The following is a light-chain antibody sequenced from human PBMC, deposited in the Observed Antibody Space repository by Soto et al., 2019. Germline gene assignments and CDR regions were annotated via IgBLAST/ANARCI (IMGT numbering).Light chain of an antibody. CDR2: GAS. Sequence: AIQVTQSPSSLSASVGDRVTITCRTSQGIRSALGWYQQKPGKVPKVLIYGASNLQSGVPPRFSGSGSGTDFTLAISSLQPEDSATYYCLQDINYPWTFGQGTKGAIK. CDR1: QGIRSA. J-gene: IGKJ1*01. CDR3: LQDINYPWT. V-gene: IGKV1-6*01.